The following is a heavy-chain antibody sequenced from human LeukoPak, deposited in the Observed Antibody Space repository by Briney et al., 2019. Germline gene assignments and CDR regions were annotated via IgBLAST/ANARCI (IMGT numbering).Heavy chain of an antibody. CDR2: ISGSGGST. D-gene: IGHD3-10*01. CDR3: ARLFRSGSYYTSLDY. Sequence: GGSLRLSCAASGFTFSSYAMSWVRQAPGKGLEWVSAISGSGGSTYYADSVKGRFTISRDNSKNTLYLQMNSLRAQDTAVYYCARLFRSGSYYTSLDYRGQGTLVTVSS. J-gene: IGHJ4*02. CDR1: GFTFSSYA. V-gene: IGHV3-23*01.